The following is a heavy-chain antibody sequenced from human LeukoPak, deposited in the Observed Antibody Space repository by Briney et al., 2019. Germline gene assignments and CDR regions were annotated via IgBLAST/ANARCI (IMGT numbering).Heavy chain of an antibody. J-gene: IGHJ5*02. CDR1: GGSTSSDTYY. CDR2: VYSGGSA. Sequence: SETLSLTCAVSGGSTSSDTYYWAWIRQPPGKGLEWIGSVYSGGSAFYNPSLKSRVTISVDTSKNQFSLKVSSVTAADTAVYYCARDITEYKWFDPWGQGTLVIVSS. V-gene: IGHV4-39*07. CDR3: ARDITEYKWFDP. D-gene: IGHD1-14*01.